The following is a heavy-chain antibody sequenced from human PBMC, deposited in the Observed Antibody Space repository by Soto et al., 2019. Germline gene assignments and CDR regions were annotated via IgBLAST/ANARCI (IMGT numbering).Heavy chain of an antibody. J-gene: IGHJ4*02. Sequence: SETLSLTCIVSSGFISSGDSYWSWIRQAPGKALEWIGYLCYSGSTYHNPPPKSRATISVDTSKNQCSLNRSPVTAADTAVYYCAKTPTYSNYAFDYWGQGTLVTVSS. V-gene: IGHV4-30-4*01. CDR1: SGFISSGDSY. CDR2: LCYSGST. D-gene: IGHD4-4*01. CDR3: AKTPTYSNYAFDY.